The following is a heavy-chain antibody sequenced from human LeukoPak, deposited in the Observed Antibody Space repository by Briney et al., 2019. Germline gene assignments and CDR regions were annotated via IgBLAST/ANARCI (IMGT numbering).Heavy chain of an antibody. J-gene: IGHJ3*02. CDR3: ARERLQQWLDNDAFDI. CDR2: ISSSSSYI. D-gene: IGHD6-19*01. Sequence: GGSLRLSCAASGFTFSSYSMNWVRQAPGKGLEWVSSISSSSSYIYYADSVKGRFTISRDNAKNSLYLQMNSLRAEDTAVYYCARERLQQWLDNDAFDIWGQGTMVTVSS. CDR1: GFTFSSYS. V-gene: IGHV3-21*01.